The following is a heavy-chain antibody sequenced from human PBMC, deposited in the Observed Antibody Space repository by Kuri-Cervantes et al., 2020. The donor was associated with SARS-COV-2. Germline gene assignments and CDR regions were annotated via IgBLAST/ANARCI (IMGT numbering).Heavy chain of an antibody. CDR3: ARRSWYWRDYYGMDV. Sequence: SCTVSGGSISSGDYYWSWIRQPPGKGLEWIGYIYYSGSTYYNPSLKSRVTISVDMSKNQFSLKLGSVTAADTAVYYCARRSWYWRDYYGMDVWGQGTTVTVSS. CDR1: GGSISSGDYY. D-gene: IGHD6-13*01. CDR2: IYYSGST. J-gene: IGHJ6*02. V-gene: IGHV4-30-4*01.